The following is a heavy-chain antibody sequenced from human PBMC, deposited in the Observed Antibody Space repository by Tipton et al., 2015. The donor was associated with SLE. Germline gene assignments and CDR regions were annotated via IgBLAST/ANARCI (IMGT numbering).Heavy chain of an antibody. V-gene: IGHV4-4*07. Sequence: TLSLTCTVSGGSISSYYWSWIRQPAGGGLEWIGRIYNSGSTNYNPSLMSRVTMSVDTSKNQFSLRLRSATAADTAFCYCARGYSSSWYREFFDIWGRGTLVTVSS. CDR3: ARGYSSSWYREFFDI. D-gene: IGHD6-13*01. CDR2: IYNSGST. J-gene: IGHJ2*01. CDR1: GGSISSYY.